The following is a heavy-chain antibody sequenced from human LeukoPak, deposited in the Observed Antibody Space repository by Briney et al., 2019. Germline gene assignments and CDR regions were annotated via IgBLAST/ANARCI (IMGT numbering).Heavy chain of an antibody. CDR1: GFTFTSYW. J-gene: IGHJ4*02. V-gene: IGHV3-7*04. CDR2: TKQVGSER. D-gene: IGHD2-21*02. Sequence: GGSLKLSCAASGFTFTSYWMTWVRQAPGKGLEWVANTKQVGSERYYVDSVKGRFTISRDNAKNSLFLQKDSLRAEDTAVYYCARGGLYGDYYFDYCGEGDLV. CDR3: ARGGLYGDYYFDY.